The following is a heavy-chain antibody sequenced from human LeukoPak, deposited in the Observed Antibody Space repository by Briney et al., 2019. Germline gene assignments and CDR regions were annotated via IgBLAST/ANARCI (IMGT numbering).Heavy chain of an antibody. V-gene: IGHV3-21*01. CDR3: ARELNLSGHYVLSSDAFDI. D-gene: IGHD3-22*01. CDR2: ISSSSSHI. CDR1: GFTFSSQT. Sequence: KSGGSLRLSCAASGFTFSSQTMNWVRQAPGKGLEWVSSISSSSSHIYYADSVKGRFTISRDNAKNSLYLQMNSLRAEDTAVYYCARELNLSGHYVLSSDAFDIWGQGTMVTVSS. J-gene: IGHJ3*02.